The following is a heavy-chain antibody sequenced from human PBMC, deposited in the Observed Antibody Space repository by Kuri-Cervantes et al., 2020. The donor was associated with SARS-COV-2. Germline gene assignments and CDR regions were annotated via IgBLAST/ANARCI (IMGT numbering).Heavy chain of an antibody. V-gene: IGHV4-38-2*02. CDR3: ARASMVRGVIFDY. CDR1: GYSISSGYY. Sequence: GSLRLSCTVSGYSISSGYYWGWIRQPPGKGLEWIGYIYHSGSTYYNPSLKSRVTISVDRSKNQSSLKLSSVTAADTAVYYCARASMVRGVIFDYWGQGTLVTVSS. J-gene: IGHJ4*02. CDR2: IYHSGST. D-gene: IGHD3-10*01.